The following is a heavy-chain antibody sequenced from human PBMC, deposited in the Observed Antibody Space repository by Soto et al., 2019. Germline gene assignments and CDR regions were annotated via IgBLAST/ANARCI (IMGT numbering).Heavy chain of an antibody. J-gene: IGHJ4*02. V-gene: IGHV4-31*03. CDR1: GGSISSGGYY. Sequence: QVQLQESGPGLVKPSQTLSLTCTVSGGSISSGGYYWSWIRQHPGKGLEWIGYIYHSGSAYYNPSLNGRVTISVDRSKNQFSLKLSSVTAADTAVYYCARMLPYSSGYLLYGCYFDQWGQGTLVTVSS. CDR2: IYHSGSA. CDR3: ARMLPYSSGYLLYGCYFDQ. D-gene: IGHD3-22*01.